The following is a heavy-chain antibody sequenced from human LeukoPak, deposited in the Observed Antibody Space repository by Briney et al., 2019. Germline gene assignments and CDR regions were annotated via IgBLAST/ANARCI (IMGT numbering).Heavy chain of an antibody. V-gene: IGHV4-38-2*02. J-gene: IGHJ4*02. CDR1: GYSVNSGFY. D-gene: IGHD3-3*01. CDR2: IYYSGST. CDR3: ARGGRGFLEWLLPDY. Sequence: SETLSLTCTVSGYSVNSGFYWGWIRQPPGKGLEWIGSIYYSGSTYYNPSLKSRVTISVDTSKNQFSLKLSSVTAADTAVYYCARGGRGFLEWLLPDYWGQGTLVTVSS.